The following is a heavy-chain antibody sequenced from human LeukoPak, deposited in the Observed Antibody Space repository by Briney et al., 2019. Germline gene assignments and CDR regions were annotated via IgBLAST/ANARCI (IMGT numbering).Heavy chain of an antibody. CDR1: GFTFSSYA. CDR3: AKSITAAGTYAFDI. CDR2: IRGNGGTT. V-gene: IGHV3-23*01. D-gene: IGHD6-13*01. Sequence: SGGSLRLSCAASGFTFSSYAMSWVRQAPGKGLEWVSAIRGNGGTTDCVDSVRGRFIISRDNSRNTLYLQMNSLRAEDTAVYYCAKSITAAGTYAFDIWGQGTVVTVSS. J-gene: IGHJ3*02.